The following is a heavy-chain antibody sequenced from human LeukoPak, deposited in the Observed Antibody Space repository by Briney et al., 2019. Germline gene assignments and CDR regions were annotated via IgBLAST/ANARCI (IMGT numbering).Heavy chain of an antibody. J-gene: IGHJ5*02. D-gene: IGHD3-10*01. V-gene: IGHV1-69*05. Sequence: GSSVKVFCKASGGTFSSYAISWVRQAPGQGLEWMGGIIPIFGTANYAQKFQGRVTITTDESTSTAYMELSSLRSEDTAVYYCAGGGAYYYGSGSYKSWGQGTLVTVSS. CDR1: GGTFSSYA. CDR2: IIPIFGTA. CDR3: AGGGAYYYGSGSYKS.